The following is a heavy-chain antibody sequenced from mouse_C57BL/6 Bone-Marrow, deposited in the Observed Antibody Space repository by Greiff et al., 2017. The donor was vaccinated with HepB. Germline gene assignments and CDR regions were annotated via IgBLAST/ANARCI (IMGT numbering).Heavy chain of an antibody. Sequence: EVQLVESGGGLVQPKGSLKLSCAASGFSFNTYAMNWVRQAPGKGLEWVARIRSKSNNYATYYADSVKDRFTISRDDSESMLYLQMNNLKTEDTAMYYCVREPITTVVEWYFDVWGTGTTVTVSS. CDR1: GFSFNTYA. J-gene: IGHJ1*03. V-gene: IGHV10-1*01. D-gene: IGHD1-1*01. CDR2: IRSKSNNYAT. CDR3: VREPITTVVEWYFDV.